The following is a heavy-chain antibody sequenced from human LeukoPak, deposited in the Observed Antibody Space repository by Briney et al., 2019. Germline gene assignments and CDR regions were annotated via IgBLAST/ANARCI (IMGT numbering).Heavy chain of an antibody. V-gene: IGHV1-69*13. CDR2: IIPIFGTA. D-gene: IGHD5-18*01. Sequence: ASVKVSCKASGGTFSSYAISWVRQAPGQGLEWMGGIIPIFGTANYAQKFQGRVTITADESTSTAYMELSSLRSEDTAVYYCATSGVVGYSYGYPNNYWYFDLWGRGTLVTVSS. CDR3: ATSGVVGYSYGYPNNYWYFDL. J-gene: IGHJ2*01. CDR1: GGTFSSYA.